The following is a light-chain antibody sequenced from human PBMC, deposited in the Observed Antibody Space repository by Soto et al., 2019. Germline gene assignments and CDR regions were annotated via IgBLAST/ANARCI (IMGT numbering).Light chain of an antibody. Sequence: PGDRATLSCRASQSVSSSYLAWYQQKPGQTPRLLIYSASSRATGIPDRFSGSGSGTDFTLTISRLEPEDFAVYYCQQYCSSLTFGGGTKVEIK. V-gene: IGKV3-20*01. CDR1: QSVSSSY. J-gene: IGKJ4*01. CDR3: QQYCSSLT. CDR2: SAS.